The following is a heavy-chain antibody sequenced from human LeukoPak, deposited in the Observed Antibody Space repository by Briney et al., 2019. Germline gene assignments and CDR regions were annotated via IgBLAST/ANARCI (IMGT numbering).Heavy chain of an antibody. CDR3: ARARGVVGTSYYYFDY. CDR2: ITNSGSGSVS. D-gene: IGHD3-9*01. Sequence: GGSLRLSCVASGFSFSDYYMTWIRQAPGKGPEWPSYITNSGSGSVSSYADSVKGRFSFSRDNAKNSLYLQMNSLRAEDTAVYYCARARGVVGTSYYYFDYWGQGTLVTVSS. V-gene: IGHV3-11*01. J-gene: IGHJ4*02. CDR1: GFSFSDYY.